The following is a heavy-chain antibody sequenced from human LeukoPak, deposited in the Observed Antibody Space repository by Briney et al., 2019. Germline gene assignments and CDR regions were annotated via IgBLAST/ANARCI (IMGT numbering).Heavy chain of an antibody. D-gene: IGHD6-19*01. V-gene: IGHV3-9*01. CDR1: GFIFNNYA. CDR3: AKDNRRHYTSGPNPDSLH. CDR2: ISWNSGSI. J-gene: IGHJ4*02. Sequence: GGSLRLSCAGSGFIFNNYAMHWVRQPPGKGLEWVSGISWNSGSIDHADSVKGRFTISRDNAKNSLYLQMNSLRVEDTAFYYCAKDNRRHYTSGPNPDSLHWGQGALVTVSS.